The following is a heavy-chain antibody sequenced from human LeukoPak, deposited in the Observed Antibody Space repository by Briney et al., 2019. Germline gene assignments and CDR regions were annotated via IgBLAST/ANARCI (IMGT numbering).Heavy chain of an antibody. Sequence: SETLSLTCTVSGGSINSYYWSWIRQPAGKGLEWIGRIYTSGSTNYNPSLKSRVTMSVDTSKNQFSLKLSSVTAADTAVYYCAREGYCSGGSCYGIFYYYGMDVWGQGTTVTVSS. D-gene: IGHD2-15*01. CDR2: IYTSGST. J-gene: IGHJ6*02. V-gene: IGHV4-4*07. CDR1: GGSINSYY. CDR3: AREGYCSGGSCYGIFYYYGMDV.